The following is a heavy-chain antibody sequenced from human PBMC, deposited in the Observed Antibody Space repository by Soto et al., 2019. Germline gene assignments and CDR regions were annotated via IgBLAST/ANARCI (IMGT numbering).Heavy chain of an antibody. Sequence: ASVKVSCKVSGYTLTELSMHWVRQAPGKGLEWMGVFDPEDGETIYAQKFQGRVTMTEDTSTDTAYMELSSLRSEDTAVYYCATEHLGVVVVAATLTERYNWFDPWGQGTLVTVSS. CDR1: GYTLTELS. CDR3: ATEHLGVVVVAATLTERYNWFDP. D-gene: IGHD2-15*01. V-gene: IGHV1-24*01. CDR2: FDPEDGET. J-gene: IGHJ5*02.